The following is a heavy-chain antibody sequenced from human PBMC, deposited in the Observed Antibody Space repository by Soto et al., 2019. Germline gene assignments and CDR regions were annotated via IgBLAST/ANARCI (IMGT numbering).Heavy chain of an antibody. CDR3: ARRDRVAMAGYDGFNI. D-gene: IGHD6-19*01. V-gene: IGHV5-10-1*01. Sequence: GESLKISCEASGYMFPIYHISWVRQMPGKGLEWVGKIDPSDSRTMYRPSSRARITISVDKSINTAYLEWGRLKASDTAMYYCARRDRVAMAGYDGFNIWGQGTMVTVSS. CDR2: IDPSDSRT. CDR1: GYMFPIYH. J-gene: IGHJ3*02.